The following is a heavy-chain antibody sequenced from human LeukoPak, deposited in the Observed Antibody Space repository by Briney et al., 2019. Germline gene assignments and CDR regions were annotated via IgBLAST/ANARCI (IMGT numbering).Heavy chain of an antibody. V-gene: IGHV3-74*01. CDR2: INSDGSDM. CDR3: APDLRGSASSLDD. J-gene: IGHJ4*02. CDR1: GFTFSGYW. D-gene: IGHD6-25*01. Sequence: GGSLRLSCTGSGFTFSGYWMHWVRQVPGKGLVWVSRINSDGSDMSYADSVKGRFTISRDNAKNTVYLQMNSLRAEDTAVYYCAPDLRGSASSLDDWGQGTLVTVSS.